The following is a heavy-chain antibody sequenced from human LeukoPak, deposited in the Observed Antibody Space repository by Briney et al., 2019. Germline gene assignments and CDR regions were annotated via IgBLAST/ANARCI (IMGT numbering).Heavy chain of an antibody. Sequence: SETLSLTCTVSGGSVSSGSYYWSWIRQPPGKGLEWIGYIYYSGSTNYNPSLKSRATISVDTSKNQFSLKLSSVTAADTAVYYCARVRRQNYYDFWSGYVPPDYFDYWGQGTLVTVSS. CDR1: GGSVSSGSYY. D-gene: IGHD3-3*01. J-gene: IGHJ4*02. CDR2: IYYSGST. CDR3: ARVRRQNYYDFWSGYVPPDYFDY. V-gene: IGHV4-61*01.